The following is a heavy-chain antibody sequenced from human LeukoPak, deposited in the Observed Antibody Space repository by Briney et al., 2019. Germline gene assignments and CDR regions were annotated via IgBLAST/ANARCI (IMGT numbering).Heavy chain of an antibody. CDR2: MYYSGST. Sequence: PSETLSLTCTVSGGSIRNFYCNWIRQPPGKGLEWIGYMYYSGSTNYNPSLKSRVTMSADTSKNQFSLKLSSVAAADSAVYYCARRRIGRSYMDVWGKGTTVTVSS. V-gene: IGHV4-59*01. D-gene: IGHD1-26*01. CDR1: GGSIRNFY. J-gene: IGHJ6*03. CDR3: ARRRIGRSYMDV.